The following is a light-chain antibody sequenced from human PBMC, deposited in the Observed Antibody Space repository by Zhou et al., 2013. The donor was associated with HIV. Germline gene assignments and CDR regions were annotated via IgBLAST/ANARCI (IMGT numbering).Light chain of an antibody. CDR2: GAF. V-gene: IGKV3-15*01. CDR1: QSVSNTY. J-gene: IGKJ4*01. Sequence: DIVLTQFPGTLSLSPGERATLSCRASQSVSNTYLAWYQQKPGQAPRLLIHGAFNRATGIPPRFSGSGSGTEFTLTISSIQSEDFGVYYCQQYKNRLPLTFGGGTKVEIK. CDR3: QQYKNRLPLT.